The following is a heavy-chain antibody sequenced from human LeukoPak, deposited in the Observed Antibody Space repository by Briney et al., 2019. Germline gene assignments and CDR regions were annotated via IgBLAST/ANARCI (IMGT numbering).Heavy chain of an antibody. CDR1: GGSISSGTYS. V-gene: IGHV4-30-2*01. D-gene: IGHD3-10*01. J-gene: IGHJ4*02. CDR3: AREGEPYGFDY. Sequence: PSETLSLTCAVSGGSISSGTYSWSWIRQPPGTGLEWIGYVYHNGNLYYNPSLKSRVAISVDRSKNQFSLNLKFVTAADTAVYYCAREGEPYGFDYWGQGALVTVSS. CDR2: VYHNGNL.